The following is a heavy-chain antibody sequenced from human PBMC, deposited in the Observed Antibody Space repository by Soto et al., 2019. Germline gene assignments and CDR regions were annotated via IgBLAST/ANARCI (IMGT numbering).Heavy chain of an antibody. CDR3: ATSYDSGFDP. V-gene: IGHV1-18*04. D-gene: IGHD5-12*01. CDR2: IRPDNGYT. J-gene: IGHJ5*02. Sequence: QLQLVQSGAEVERPGASVRVSCKAYGYAFSKYGISWIRQAPGQGLEWIGWIRPDNGYTNYAQKFQGRVTMTTDPSSNTVYMELRSLRYADTAVYYCATSYDSGFDPWGQGTLVSVSS. CDR1: GYAFSKYG.